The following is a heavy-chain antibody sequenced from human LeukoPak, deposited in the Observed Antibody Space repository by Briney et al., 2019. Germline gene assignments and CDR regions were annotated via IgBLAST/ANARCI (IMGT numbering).Heavy chain of an antibody. D-gene: IGHD4-17*01. J-gene: IGHJ4*02. Sequence: PGGSLRLSCAASGFTFSSYEMNWVRQAPGKGLEWVSYISGSRGAIYYADSVKGRFTISKDNAKNPLYLQMNSLRAEDTAVYYCAGGSYGRAIFDYWGQGTLVTVSS. CDR2: ISGSRGAI. CDR3: AGGSYGRAIFDY. CDR1: GFTFSSYE. V-gene: IGHV3-48*03.